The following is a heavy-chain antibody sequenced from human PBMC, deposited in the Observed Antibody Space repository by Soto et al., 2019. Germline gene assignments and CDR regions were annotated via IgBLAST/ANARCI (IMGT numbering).Heavy chain of an antibody. CDR2: SWYDGSNK. CDR1: GFTFSNYG. D-gene: IGHD1-26*01. V-gene: IGHV3-33*01. J-gene: IGHJ4*02. CDR3: AGGNYYFDY. Sequence: QVQLVEAGGDVVQPGRSLRLSCAASGFTFSNYGMHWARQAPGKGLEWGAASWYDGSNKYYADSGKGRFTISRDNSKNTLYLQMNSMRDEDTAVYYCAGGNYYFDYCGQGTLVTVSS.